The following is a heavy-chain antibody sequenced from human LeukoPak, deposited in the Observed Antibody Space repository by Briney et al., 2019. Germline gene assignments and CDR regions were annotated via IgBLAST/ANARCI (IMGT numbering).Heavy chain of an antibody. V-gene: IGHV3-7*01. Sequence: GGSLTLSCTVSGFTFSSYWMTWVRQVPGKRLQWVANINQDGREKYYMDSMKGRLNISRDNTENSVFLQLTSLRPEDTGIYFCAKGRDYGDFWGQGTLVAVSS. CDR3: AKGRDYGDF. J-gene: IGHJ4*02. CDR1: GFTFSSYW. CDR2: INQDGREK.